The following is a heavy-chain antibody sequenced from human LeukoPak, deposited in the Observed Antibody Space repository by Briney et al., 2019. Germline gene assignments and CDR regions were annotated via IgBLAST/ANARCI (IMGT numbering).Heavy chain of an antibody. D-gene: IGHD2-2*01. Sequence: GASVKVSCKASGYTFTSYYMHWVRQAPGQGLEWMGIINPSGGSTSYAQKFQGRVTMTRDTSTSTVYMELSSLRSEDTAVYYCARGLRRKGYCSSTSCYVYYYYYMDVWGKGTTVTVSS. J-gene: IGHJ6*03. V-gene: IGHV1-46*01. CDR1: GYTFTSYY. CDR2: INPSGGST. CDR3: ARGLRRKGYCSSTSCYVYYYYYMDV.